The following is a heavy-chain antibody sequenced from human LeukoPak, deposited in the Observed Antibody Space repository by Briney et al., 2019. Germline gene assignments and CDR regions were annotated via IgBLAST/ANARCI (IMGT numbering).Heavy chain of an antibody. CDR1: GGSISSGGYY. Sequence: SSETLSLTCTVSGGSISSGGYYWSWIRQPPGKGLEWIGYIYHSGSTYYNPSLKSRVTISVDRSKNQFSLKLSSVTAADTAVYYCARGIAAAVHYFDYWGQGTLVTVSS. D-gene: IGHD6-13*01. CDR2: IYHSGST. CDR3: ARGIAAAVHYFDY. J-gene: IGHJ4*02. V-gene: IGHV4-30-2*01.